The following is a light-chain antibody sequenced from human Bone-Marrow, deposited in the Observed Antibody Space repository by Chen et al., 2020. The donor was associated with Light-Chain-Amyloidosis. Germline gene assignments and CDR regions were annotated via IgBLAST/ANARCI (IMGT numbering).Light chain of an antibody. Sequence: EIVMTQFPATLSVSPGEGATLSCRASQTVGTNLAWYQQNPGQAPRLLIFDASTRATGVPARFSGSASGTEFTLTISNLQSEDIAVYYCHQYNSWPPWTFGQGTKVDIK. CDR2: DAS. V-gene: IGKV3-15*01. J-gene: IGKJ1*01. CDR1: QTVGTN. CDR3: HQYNSWPPWT.